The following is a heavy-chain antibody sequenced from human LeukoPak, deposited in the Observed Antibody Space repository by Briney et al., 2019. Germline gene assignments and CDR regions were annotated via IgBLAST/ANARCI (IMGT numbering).Heavy chain of an antibody. CDR2: ISTDGYTT. CDR3: VVGGSPGY. CDR1: GLAFSAYK. Sequence: GGSMRLSCAASGLAFSAYKMHWVRQAPRKGLVWVSRISTDGYTTNYADFVQGRFTASRDNTKNTWSLEMNSLRAEDTAVYYCVVGGSPGYWGQGTLVTVSS. D-gene: IGHD2-15*01. J-gene: IGHJ4*02. V-gene: IGHV3-74*01.